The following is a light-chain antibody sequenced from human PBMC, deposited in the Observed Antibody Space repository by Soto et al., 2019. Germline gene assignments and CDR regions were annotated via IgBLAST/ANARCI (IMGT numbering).Light chain of an antibody. Sequence: DIQMTQSPSTLSASVGDRVTITCRASQSIGNWLAWYQHRPGKAPKLLVYMASSLQNGVPSRFSGSGSGTEFTLTISSLHPDDFATYYCQLYNNYAWAFGQGTRVEIK. CDR3: QLYNNYAWA. J-gene: IGKJ1*01. V-gene: IGKV1-5*03. CDR2: MAS. CDR1: QSIGNW.